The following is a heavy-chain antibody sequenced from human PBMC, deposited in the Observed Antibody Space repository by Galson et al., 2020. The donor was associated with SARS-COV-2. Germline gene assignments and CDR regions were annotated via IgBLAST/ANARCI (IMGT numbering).Heavy chain of an antibody. CDR1: GFTFSDYY. V-gene: IGHV3-11*01. CDR3: ARGGDDSSGYYPNSPDYYYYGMDV. CDR2: ISSSGSTI. J-gene: IGHJ6*02. D-gene: IGHD3-22*01. Sequence: GGSLRLSCAASGFTFSDYYMSWIRQAPGKGLEWVSYISSSGSTIYYADSVKGRFTISRDNAKNSLYLQMNSLRAEDTAVYYCARGGDDSSGYYPNSPDYYYYGMDVWGQGTTVTVSS.